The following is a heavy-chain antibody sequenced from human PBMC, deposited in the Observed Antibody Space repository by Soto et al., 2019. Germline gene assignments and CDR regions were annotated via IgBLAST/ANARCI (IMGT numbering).Heavy chain of an antibody. CDR3: VRANTHDYRNYFGY. D-gene: IGHD3-16*01. Sequence: PGGSLRLSCGASGFRFSDYYIDWVRQAPGKGLEWVGRSRDKAQSYTTEYAASVRGRFIISRDDSKNSLYLQMNSLETEDTAVYYCVRANTHDYRNYFGYWGQGALVTVSS. CDR2: SRDKAQSYTT. J-gene: IGHJ4*02. CDR1: GFRFSDYY. V-gene: IGHV3-72*01.